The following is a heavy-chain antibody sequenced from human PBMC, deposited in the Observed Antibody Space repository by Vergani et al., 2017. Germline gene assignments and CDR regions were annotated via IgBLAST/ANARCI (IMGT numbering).Heavy chain of an antibody. CDR1: GYTFNGYY. J-gene: IGHJ4*02. V-gene: IGHV1-2*02. CDR3: ARGWSGYSTSWYLDF. Sequence: QVQLVQSGTEVKKPGASVKVSCKASGYTFNGYYIHWVRQAPGQGLEYMGWIDPNSDGTNYAQKFQGRVTMTRDTSISTAYMELSRLRSDDTAVYYCARGWSGYSTSWYLDFWGQGTLVTVSS. CDR2: IDPNSDGT. D-gene: IGHD6-13*01.